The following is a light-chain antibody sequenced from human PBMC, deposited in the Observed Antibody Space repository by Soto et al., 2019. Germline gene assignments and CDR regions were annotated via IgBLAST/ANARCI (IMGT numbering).Light chain of an antibody. CDR1: SSDIGAYNF. Sequence: QSALTQPPSASGSPGQSVSISCTGTSSDIGAYNFVSWYQQHPGKAPRLMIYGVSKRPSGVPDRFSGSKSGNTASLTVSGLQAEDEGNYYCQSYDDTLSAWVFGGGTKLTVL. J-gene: IGLJ3*02. CDR2: GVS. CDR3: QSYDDTLSAWV. V-gene: IGLV2-8*01.